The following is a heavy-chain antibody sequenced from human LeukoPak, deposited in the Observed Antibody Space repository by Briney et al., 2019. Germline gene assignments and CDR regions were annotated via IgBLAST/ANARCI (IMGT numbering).Heavy chain of an antibody. V-gene: IGHV4-39*07. CDR1: GGSISSSSYY. CDR3: ARAGSSSWPHYYYYMDV. CDR2: IYYSGST. J-gene: IGHJ6*03. Sequence: SETLSLTCTVSGGSISSSSYYWGWIRQPPGEGLEWIGSIYYSGSTYYNPSLKSRVTILVDTSKNQFSLKLSSVTAADTAVYYCARAGSSSWPHYYYYMDVWGKGTTVTTSS. D-gene: IGHD6-13*01.